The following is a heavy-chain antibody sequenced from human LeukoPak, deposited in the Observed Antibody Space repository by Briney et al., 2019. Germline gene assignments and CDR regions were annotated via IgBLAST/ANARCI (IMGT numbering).Heavy chain of an antibody. CDR3: ARHLWLQDPFDY. CDR1: GGSISTYY. CDR2: IYYTGST. J-gene: IGHJ4*02. V-gene: IGHV4-59*08. Sequence: SETLSLTCTLSGGSISTYYWSWVRQPPGKGLEWIGYIYYTGSTDYNPSLKSRVTMSVDTSKNQFSLKLSSVTAADTAVFYCARHLWLQDPFDYWGQGALVTVSS. D-gene: IGHD5-24*01.